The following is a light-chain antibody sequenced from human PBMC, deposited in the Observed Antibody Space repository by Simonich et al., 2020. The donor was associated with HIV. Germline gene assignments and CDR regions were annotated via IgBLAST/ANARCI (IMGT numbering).Light chain of an antibody. J-gene: IGKJ2*02. CDR3: QHYNSWPPMCT. Sequence: EIVMTQSPATLSVSPGERPTLPCRASQGVSSTFAWYQQKPGQAPRLLIYGASTRATGFPARFSGSGSGTEFTLTISSLQSEDFAVYYCQHYNSWPPMCTFGQGTKLEIK. CDR1: QGVSST. CDR2: GAS. V-gene: IGKV3-15*01.